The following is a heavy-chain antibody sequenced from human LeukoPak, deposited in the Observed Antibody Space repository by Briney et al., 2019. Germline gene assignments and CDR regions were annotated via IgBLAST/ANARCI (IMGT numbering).Heavy chain of an antibody. D-gene: IGHD2-15*01. CDR3: VVGGSPGY. Sequence: GGSLRLSCATSGLAFSAYKMHWVRQAPRRGLVWVSRISTDGYTTDYADFVQGRFTASRDNTKNTWSLEMNSLRAEDTAVYYCVVGGSPGYWGQGTLVTVSS. J-gene: IGHJ4*02. CDR2: ISTDGYTT. V-gene: IGHV3-74*01. CDR1: GLAFSAYK.